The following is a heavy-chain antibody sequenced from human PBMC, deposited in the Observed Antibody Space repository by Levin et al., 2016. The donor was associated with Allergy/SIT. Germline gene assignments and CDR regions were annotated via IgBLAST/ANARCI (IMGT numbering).Heavy chain of an antibody. CDR2: ISHDGSNE. J-gene: IGHJ4*02. V-gene: IGHV3-30-3*02. CDR1: GFTFSNYA. D-gene: IGHD2-2*01. Sequence: GESLKISCTASGFTFSNYAMHWVRQAPGKGLEWVAFISHDGSNEYYADSVRGRFTFSRDNSKNMVYLQMNSLRAEDTAVYYCAKNSHISSTWYGLDYWGQGILVTVSS. CDR3: AKNSHISSTWYGLDY.